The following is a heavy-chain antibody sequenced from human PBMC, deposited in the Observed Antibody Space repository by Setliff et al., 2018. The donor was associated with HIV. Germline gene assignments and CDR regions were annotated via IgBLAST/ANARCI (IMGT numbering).Heavy chain of an antibody. CDR3: AKGRYSSGANYYYYYMDV. V-gene: IGHV3-30*02. CDR1: GFTFSNYG. D-gene: IGHD6-19*01. Sequence: GGSLRLSCAASGFTFSNYGMHWVRQAPGKGQEWVIFIRYDGSDNYYIDSVKGRFTISRDNSKNTLYLQMNSLRAEDTAVYYCAKGRYSSGANYYYYYMDVWGKGTTVTVSS. CDR2: IRYDGSDN. J-gene: IGHJ6*03.